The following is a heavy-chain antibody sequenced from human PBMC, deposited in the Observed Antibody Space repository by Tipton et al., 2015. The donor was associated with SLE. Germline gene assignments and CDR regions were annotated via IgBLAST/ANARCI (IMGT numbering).Heavy chain of an antibody. Sequence: SLRLSCVASGFNFNSYAMHWVRQAPGKGLEWVSGLSGSGGSTYYADSVKGRFTISRDNSKNTLYLQMNSLRAEDTAVYYCAKDRGVVNYYYMDVWGKGTTVTVSS. CDR3: AKDRGVVNYYYMDV. J-gene: IGHJ6*03. V-gene: IGHV3-23*01. CDR2: LSGSGGST. D-gene: IGHD2-15*01. CDR1: GFNFNSYA.